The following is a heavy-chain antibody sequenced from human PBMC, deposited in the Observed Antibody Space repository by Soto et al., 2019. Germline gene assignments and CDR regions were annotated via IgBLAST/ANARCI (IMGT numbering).Heavy chain of an antibody. D-gene: IGHD2-15*01. CDR3: ARVVTGMAPWYYFDY. Sequence: PSETLSLTCTVSGGSISSSSYYWGWIRQPPGKGLEWIGSIYYSGSTYYNPSLKSRVTISVDTSKNQFSLKLSSVTAADTAVYYCARVVTGMAPWYYFDYWGQGTLVTVSS. CDR1: GGSISSSSYY. J-gene: IGHJ4*02. V-gene: IGHV4-39*01. CDR2: IYYSGST.